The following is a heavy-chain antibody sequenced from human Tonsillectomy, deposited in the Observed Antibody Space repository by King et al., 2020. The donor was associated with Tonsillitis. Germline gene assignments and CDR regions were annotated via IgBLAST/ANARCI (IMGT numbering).Heavy chain of an antibody. D-gene: IGHD6-19*01. CDR1: GGYISSYY. J-gene: IGHJ5*02. Sequence: QLQDSGPGLVKPSETLSLTCTVSGGYISSYYRSWLRQPPGKGLEWIGYIYYSGSTNYNPSLKSRVTISVDTSKNQFSLQLSPVTAADTSVYYCARDRYISVWYGAWFEPWGQETLVTVSS. CDR2: IYYSGST. V-gene: IGHV4-59*01. CDR3: ARDRYISVWYGAWFEP.